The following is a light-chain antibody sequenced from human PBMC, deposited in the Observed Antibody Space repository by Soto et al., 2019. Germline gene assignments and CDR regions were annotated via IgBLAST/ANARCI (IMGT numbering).Light chain of an antibody. V-gene: IGLV2-11*01. CDR1: SSDVGAYNY. J-gene: IGLJ1*01. CDR3: CSYAGSYTYV. Sequence: QPVLTQPRSVSGSPGQSVTISCTGTSSDVGAYNYVSWYQQHPGKAPNFMIYDVSKRPSGVPDRFSGSRSGNTASLTISGLQAEDEADYYCCSYAGSYTYVFGTGTKLTVL. CDR2: DVS.